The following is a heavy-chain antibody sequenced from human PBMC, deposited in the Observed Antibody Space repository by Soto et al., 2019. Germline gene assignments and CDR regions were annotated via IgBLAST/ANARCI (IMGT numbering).Heavy chain of an antibody. D-gene: IGHD3-9*01. Sequence: QVQLQESGPGLVKPSETLSLTCTVSGGSTRNYFWSWIRQPQGKGLEWIGCIYYSGTTNYNSSLKSRVTISLDTSKNQFSLRLRSVTAADTAVYYCARYVNPYDTAVWFDPWGQGTLVTVSS. CDR3: ARYVNPYDTAVWFDP. CDR2: IYYSGTT. CDR1: GGSTRNYF. J-gene: IGHJ5*02. V-gene: IGHV4-59*01.